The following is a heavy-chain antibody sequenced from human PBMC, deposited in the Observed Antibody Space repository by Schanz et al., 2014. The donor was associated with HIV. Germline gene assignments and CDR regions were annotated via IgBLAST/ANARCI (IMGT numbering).Heavy chain of an antibody. CDR1: EFIFSSYG. V-gene: IGHV3-33*08. Sequence: QVQVVESGGGVVQPGRSLRLSCAASEFIFSSYGIHWVRQAPGKGLEWVAVIWHDGSSKYYGDSVKGRFTISRDNSRKTLYLQMNSLRAEDTALYYCATTLYPYTSSSDYYYGMDVWGQGTTVTVSS. D-gene: IGHD6-6*01. CDR2: IWHDGSSK. CDR3: ATTLYPYTSSSDYYYGMDV. J-gene: IGHJ6*02.